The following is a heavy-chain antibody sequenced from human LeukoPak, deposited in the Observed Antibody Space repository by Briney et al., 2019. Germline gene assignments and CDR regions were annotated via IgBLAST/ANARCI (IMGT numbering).Heavy chain of an antibody. D-gene: IGHD3-3*01. CDR2: INSDGSST. J-gene: IGHJ4*02. CDR1: GFTFSSYW. Sequence: PGGSLRLSCAASGFTFSSYWMRWVRQAPGKGLVWVSLINSDGSSTSYADSVKGRFTISRDTAKNTLYLQMNSLRAEDTAVYYCARVKSAHFDYWGQGTLVTVSS. V-gene: IGHV3-74*01. CDR3: ARVKSAHFDY.